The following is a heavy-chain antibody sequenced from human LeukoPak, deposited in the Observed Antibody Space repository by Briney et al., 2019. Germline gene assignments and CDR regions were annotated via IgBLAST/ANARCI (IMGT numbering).Heavy chain of an antibody. D-gene: IGHD1-26*01. CDR1: GDTLTSYA. Sequence: GASVKVSCKASGDTLTSYAMNWVRQAPGQGLEWMGWINTNTGNPTYAQGFTGRFVFSLDTSVSTAYLQISSLKAEDTAVYYCARDWERWYFDLSGRGTLVTVSS. CDR2: INTNTGNP. J-gene: IGHJ2*01. CDR3: ARDWERWYFDL. V-gene: IGHV7-4-1*02.